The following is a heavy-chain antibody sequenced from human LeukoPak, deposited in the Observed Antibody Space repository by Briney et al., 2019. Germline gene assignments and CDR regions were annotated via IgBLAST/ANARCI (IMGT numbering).Heavy chain of an antibody. D-gene: IGHD2-2*01. Sequence: GGSLRLSCAASGFTFSSHWMHWVRQAPGKGLVWVSRINSDGSSTSYADSVKGRFTISRDNAKNTLYLRMNSLRAEDTAVYYCAREDIVVVPAMGYWGQGTLVTVSS. CDR3: AREDIVVVPAMGY. CDR2: INSDGSST. CDR1: GFTFSSHW. J-gene: IGHJ4*02. V-gene: IGHV3-74*01.